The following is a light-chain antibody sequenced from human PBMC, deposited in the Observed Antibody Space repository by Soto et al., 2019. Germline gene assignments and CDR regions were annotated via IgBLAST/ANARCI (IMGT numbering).Light chain of an antibody. Sequence: EIVLTQSPATLSLSPGERATLSCRASQSVSRYLAWYQQKPGQAPRLLIYDAYNRATGIPARFSGSGSGTDFTLTISSLEPEDFAVYYCQQRINWLTFGGGTKVEIK. CDR2: DAY. J-gene: IGKJ4*01. V-gene: IGKV3-11*01. CDR1: QSVSRY. CDR3: QQRINWLT.